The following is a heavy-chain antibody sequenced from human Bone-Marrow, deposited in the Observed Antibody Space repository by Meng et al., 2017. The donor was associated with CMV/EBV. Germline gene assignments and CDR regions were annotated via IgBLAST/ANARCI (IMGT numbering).Heavy chain of an antibody. V-gene: IGHV3-7*01. J-gene: IGHJ5*02. CDR2: IKEDGSKK. CDR1: GLPFSTSW. CDR3: AKASVVGWVTSGWYFDWFDA. D-gene: IGHD6-19*01. Sequence: SLKISCSDSGLPFSTSWMTGVRPAPGTGLEWVANIKEDGSKKNYVYSGKGQFTISRDNARNSLYLQMNSLRAEDTAVYYCAKASVVGWVTSGWYFDWFDAWGQGTPVTGSS.